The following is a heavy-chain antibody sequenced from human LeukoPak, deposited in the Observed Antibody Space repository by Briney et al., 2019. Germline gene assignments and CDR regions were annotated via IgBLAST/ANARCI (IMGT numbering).Heavy chain of an antibody. CDR2: IYYSGST. V-gene: IGHV4-30-4*01. Sequence: SETLSLTCTVSGGSISSYYWSWIRQPPGKGLEWIGYIYYSGSTYYNPSLKSRVTISVDTSKNQFSLKLSSVTAADTAVYYCARVGPIVVVPAAIARWFDPWGQGTLVTVSS. D-gene: IGHD2-2*02. J-gene: IGHJ5*02. CDR1: GGSISSYY. CDR3: ARVGPIVVVPAAIARWFDP.